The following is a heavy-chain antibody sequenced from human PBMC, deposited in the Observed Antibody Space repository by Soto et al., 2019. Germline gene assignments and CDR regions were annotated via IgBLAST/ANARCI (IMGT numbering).Heavy chain of an antibody. J-gene: IGHJ4*02. D-gene: IGHD1-26*01. V-gene: IGHV1-24*01. Sequence: ASVKVSCKVSGYTLTELSMHWVRQAPGKGLEWMGGFDPEDGETIYAQKFQGRVTMTEDTSTDTAYMELSSLRSEDTAVYYCAATRPGGATRDYWGQGTLVTVSS. CDR1: GYTLTELS. CDR2: FDPEDGET. CDR3: AATRPGGATRDY.